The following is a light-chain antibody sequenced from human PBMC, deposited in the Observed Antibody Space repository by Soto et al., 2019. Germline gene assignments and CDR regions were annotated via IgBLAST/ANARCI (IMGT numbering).Light chain of an antibody. J-gene: IGKJ5*01. CDR2: GAS. CDR1: QSVSSNF. Sequence: EIVLTQSPGTLSLSPGERATLSCRASQSVSSNFLAWYQQKPGQAPRLLIYGASSRATGIPDRFSGSGSETDFTLTISRLEPEDFALYYGQQYGSSPITFGQGTRLEIK. CDR3: QQYGSSPIT. V-gene: IGKV3-20*01.